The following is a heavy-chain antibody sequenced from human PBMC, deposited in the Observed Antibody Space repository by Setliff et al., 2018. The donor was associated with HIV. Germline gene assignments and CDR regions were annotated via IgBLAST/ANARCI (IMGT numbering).Heavy chain of an antibody. D-gene: IGHD5-18*01. CDR3: AGGWSENTVMVQVEYFRH. CDR1: GGTFNSYT. V-gene: IGHV1-69*10. Sequence: SVKVSCKASGGTFNSYTVSWVRQVPGQGLEWMGGIIPMFNIANYAQKFQGRATITADISTTTASMELRSLRSEDTAVYYCAGGWSENTVMVQVEYFRHWGQGTLVTVSS. J-gene: IGHJ1*01. CDR2: IIPMFNIA.